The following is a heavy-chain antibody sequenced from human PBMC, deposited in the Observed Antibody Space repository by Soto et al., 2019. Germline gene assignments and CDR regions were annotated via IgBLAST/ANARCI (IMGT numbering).Heavy chain of an antibody. D-gene: IGHD3-3*01. CDR2: ISFAGHIS. Sequence: EGTLRLSCEGSGFSFRSCWMHWVRQAPGKGLVWVARISFAGHISNYADSVKGRFTISRDNSKNTRYLQMKSLRAAATDVHSYPRDVMETYDYYCQHCVQ. CDR1: GFSFRSCW. CDR3: PRDVMETYDYYCQH. V-gene: IGHV3-74*01. J-gene: IGHJ1*01.